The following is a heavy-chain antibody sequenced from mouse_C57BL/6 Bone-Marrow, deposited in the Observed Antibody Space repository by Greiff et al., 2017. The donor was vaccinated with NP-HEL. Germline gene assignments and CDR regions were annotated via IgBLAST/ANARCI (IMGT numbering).Heavy chain of an antibody. CDR3: ARENSSGSGAY. J-gene: IGHJ3*01. CDR1: GYTFTSYW. D-gene: IGHD3-2*02. V-gene: IGHV1-50*01. CDR2: IDPSDSYT. Sequence: VQLQQPGAELVKPGASVKLSCKASGYTFTSYWMQWVKQRPGQGLAWIGEIDPSDSYTNYNQKFKGKATLTVDTSSSTAYMQLSSLTSEDSAVYYCARENSSGSGAYWGQGTLVTVSA.